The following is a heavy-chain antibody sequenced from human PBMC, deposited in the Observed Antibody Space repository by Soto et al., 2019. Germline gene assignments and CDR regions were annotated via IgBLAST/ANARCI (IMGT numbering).Heavy chain of an antibody. Sequence: QLQLQESGPGLVKPSETLPLTCTVSGGSVSSGSYHWGWIRQPPGKGLEWIGRIHKSGTTYYNASLRSRLSISIDTSKNQFSLKLSSVTAADTAVYYCARHPVYATGWQIDYWGQGALVTVSS. J-gene: IGHJ4*02. D-gene: IGHD2-2*01. CDR2: IHKSGTT. CDR3: ARHPVYATGWQIDY. V-gene: IGHV4-39*01. CDR1: GGSVSSGSYH.